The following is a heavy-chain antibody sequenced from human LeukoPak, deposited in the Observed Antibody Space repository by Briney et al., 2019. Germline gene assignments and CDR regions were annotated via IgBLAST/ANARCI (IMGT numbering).Heavy chain of an antibody. D-gene: IGHD6-19*01. CDR3: AKGGMAVAEFHFDY. Sequence: GGSLRLSCAASGFTFSSYAMSWVRQAPGKGLEWVSAISGSGGSTYFADSVKGRFIISRDNSKNTLYLQMSSLRAEDTAVYYCAKGGMAVAEFHFDYWGQGTVVTVSS. CDR2: ISGSGGST. V-gene: IGHV3-23*01. CDR1: GFTFSSYA. J-gene: IGHJ4*02.